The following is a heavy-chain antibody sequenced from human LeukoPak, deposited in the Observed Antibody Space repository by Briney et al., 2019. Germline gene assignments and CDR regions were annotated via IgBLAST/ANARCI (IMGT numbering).Heavy chain of an antibody. V-gene: IGHV4-61*02. CDR2: IYTSGST. CDR3: ARELRYFDWLPDY. J-gene: IGHJ4*02. D-gene: IGHD3-9*01. Sequence: SQTLSLTCSVSGGSISSGTYYWSWIRQPAGKGLEWIGRIYTSGSTNYNPSLKSRVTISVDTSKNQFSLKLSSVTAADTAVYYCARELRYFDWLPDYWGQGTLVTVSS. CDR1: GGSISSGTYY.